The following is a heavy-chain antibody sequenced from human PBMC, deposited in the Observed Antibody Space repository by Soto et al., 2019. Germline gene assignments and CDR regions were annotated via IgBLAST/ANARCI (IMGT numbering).Heavy chain of an antibody. V-gene: IGHV4-59*01. J-gene: IGHJ4*02. Sequence: SETLSLTCTVSGGSISSYYWSWIRQPPGKGLEWIGYIYYSGSTNYNPSLKSRVTISVDTSKNQFSLKLSSVTAADTAVYYCAREIGSSRSAQTAYFDYWGQGTLVTVSS. CDR3: AREIGSSRSAQTAYFDY. CDR1: GGSISSYY. CDR2: IYYSGST. D-gene: IGHD6-6*01.